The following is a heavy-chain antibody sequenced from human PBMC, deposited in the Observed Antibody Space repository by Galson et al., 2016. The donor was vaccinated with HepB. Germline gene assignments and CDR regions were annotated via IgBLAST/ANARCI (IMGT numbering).Heavy chain of an antibody. J-gene: IGHJ4*02. Sequence: SLRLSCAASGYIFRTYPMHWVRQAPGKGLEWVAVISSDGSNEWYADSVKGRFTISRDNSQNTLSLQRRSLRPEDTAAYYCAREAERWNYLDYWGQGALVTVSS. CDR1: GYIFRTYP. D-gene: IGHD5-24*01. V-gene: IGHV3-30*04. CDR2: ISSDGSNE. CDR3: AREAERWNYLDY.